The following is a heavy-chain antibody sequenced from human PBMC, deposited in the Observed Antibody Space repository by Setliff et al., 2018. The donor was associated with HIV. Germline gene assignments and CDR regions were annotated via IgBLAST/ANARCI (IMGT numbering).Heavy chain of an antibody. J-gene: IGHJ4*02. CDR3: AGEAARPHHYDY. CDR1: GRALSIYF. Sequence: PSQTLSRDCAVYGRALSIYFWTWIRQSPGKGLEWIGEINHSGSTNYNPSLKSRVTISVDTPKNQFSLKLSSVTAADTAVYYCAGEAARPHHYDYWGQGTLGTVS. V-gene: IGHV4-34*01. D-gene: IGHD6-6*01. CDR2: INHSGST.